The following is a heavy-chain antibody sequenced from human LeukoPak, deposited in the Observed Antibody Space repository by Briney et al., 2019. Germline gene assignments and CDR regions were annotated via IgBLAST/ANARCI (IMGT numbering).Heavy chain of an antibody. CDR1: GGSFSGYY. Sequence: PSETLSLTCAVYGGSFSGYYWSWIRQPPGKGLEWIGEINHSGSTNYNPSLKSRVTISVDTSKNQFSLKLNSVTAADTAVYYCARGVYIAAAQYGYWDQGTLVTVSS. D-gene: IGHD6-13*01. CDR2: INHSGST. CDR3: ARGVYIAAAQYGY. J-gene: IGHJ4*02. V-gene: IGHV4-34*01.